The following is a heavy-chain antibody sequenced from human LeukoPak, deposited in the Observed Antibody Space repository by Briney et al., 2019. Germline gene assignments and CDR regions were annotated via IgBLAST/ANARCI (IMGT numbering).Heavy chain of an antibody. D-gene: IGHD5-18*01. CDR1: GGSITNGYY. CDR3: ARDLNTYSYGRNYYYYYMDV. Sequence: SETLSLTCTVSGGSITNGYYWGWIRQPPGKGLEWIGIIYYSGSTYYSPSLKSRVTISVDTSKNQFSLQLSSVTAADTAVYYCARDLNTYSYGRNYYYYYMDVWGKGTTVTISS. CDR2: IYYSGST. J-gene: IGHJ6*03. V-gene: IGHV4-39*07.